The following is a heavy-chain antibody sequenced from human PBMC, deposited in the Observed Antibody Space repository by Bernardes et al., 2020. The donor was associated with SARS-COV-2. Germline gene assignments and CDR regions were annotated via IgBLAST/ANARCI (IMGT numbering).Heavy chain of an antibody. CDR3: SKNAKYSSSSMEV. Sequence: GGSLRLSCVASGFTFSQNAMTWVRQVPGKGLEWVSAISASGGSTYYAESVKGRVTISRDNSRNTVYLEMSGLRADDTAVYYCSKNAKYSSSSMEVWGQGTTVTV. D-gene: IGHD6-6*01. V-gene: IGHV3-23*01. J-gene: IGHJ6*02. CDR2: ISASGGST. CDR1: GFTFSQNA.